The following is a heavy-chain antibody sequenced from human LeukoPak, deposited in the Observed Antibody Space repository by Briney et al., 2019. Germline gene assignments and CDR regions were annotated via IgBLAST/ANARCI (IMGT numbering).Heavy chain of an antibody. D-gene: IGHD6-6*01. Sequence: KTGESLRLSCAASGFTFSDYYMSWIRQAPGKGLEWVSYISSSGSTIYYADSVKGRFTISRDNAKNSLYLQMNSLRAEDTAVYYCARAIRADRRGSWFDPWGQGTLVTVSS. CDR2: ISSSGSTI. J-gene: IGHJ5*02. CDR1: GFTFSDYY. V-gene: IGHV3-11*01. CDR3: ARAIRADRRGSWFDP.